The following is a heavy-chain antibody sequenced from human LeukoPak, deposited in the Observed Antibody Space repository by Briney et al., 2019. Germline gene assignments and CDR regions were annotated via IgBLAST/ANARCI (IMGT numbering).Heavy chain of an antibody. CDR2: ISWNSGSI. J-gene: IGHJ4*02. D-gene: IGHD2-15*01. V-gene: IGHV3-9*01. CDR1: GFTFDDYA. Sequence: GGSLRLSCAASGFTFDDYAMHWVRQAPGKGLEWVSGISWNSGSIGYADSVKGRFTISRDNAKNSLYLQMNSLRAEDTALYYCAKDIKEYCSGGSCYEGFDYWGQGTLVTVSS. CDR3: AKDIKEYCSGGSCYEGFDY.